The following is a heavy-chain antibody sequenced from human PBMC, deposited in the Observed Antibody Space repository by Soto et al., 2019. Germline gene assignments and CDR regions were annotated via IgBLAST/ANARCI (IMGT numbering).Heavy chain of an antibody. J-gene: IGHJ1*01. V-gene: IGHV3-9*01. Sequence: GGSLRLSCAASGFTFDEYAMHWVRQVPGKGLEWVSGINWNSGSIGYADSVKGRFAISRDNAKNSLHLQMNSLRAEDTAFYYCVKDESINWYSGHFRHWGQGTLVTVSS. CDR2: INWNSGSI. D-gene: IGHD6-13*01. CDR3: VKDESINWYSGHFRH. CDR1: GFTFDEYA.